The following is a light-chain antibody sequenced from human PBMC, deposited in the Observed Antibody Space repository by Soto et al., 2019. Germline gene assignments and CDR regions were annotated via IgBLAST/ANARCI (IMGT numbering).Light chain of an antibody. Sequence: QSVLTQPASVSGSPGQSITISCSGTNSDVGSYNLVSWYQQYPGKAPKLMIYEAYKRPSGVSNRFSGSRSGNTASLTISGLQAEDEADYYCCSYAGSSTFVFGGGTKLTVL. J-gene: IGLJ3*02. CDR2: EAY. V-gene: IGLV2-23*02. CDR3: CSYAGSSTFV. CDR1: NSDVGSYNL.